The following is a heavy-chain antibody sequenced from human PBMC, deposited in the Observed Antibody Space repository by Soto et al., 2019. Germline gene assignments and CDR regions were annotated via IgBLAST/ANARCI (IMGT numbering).Heavy chain of an antibody. CDR1: GFTFSSYG. J-gene: IGHJ3*02. CDR3: ARVFLDQEGYDKDNDDAFDI. V-gene: IGHV3-30*03. Sequence: GGSLRLSCAASGFTFSSYGMHWVRQAPGKGLEWVAVISYDGSNKYYADSVKGRFTISRDNSKNTLYLQMNSLRAEDTAVYYCARVFLDQEGYDKDNDDAFDIWGRGTMVTV. D-gene: IGHD3-22*01. CDR2: ISYDGSNK.